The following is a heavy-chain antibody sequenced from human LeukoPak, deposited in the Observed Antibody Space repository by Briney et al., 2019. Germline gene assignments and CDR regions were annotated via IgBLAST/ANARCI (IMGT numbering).Heavy chain of an antibody. CDR3: ARHRGDYYDSSGYYDY. CDR1: GGSISSYY. D-gene: IGHD3-22*01. J-gene: IGHJ4*02. V-gene: IGHV4-59*08. CDR2: IYYSGST. Sequence: SETLSLTCTASGGSISSYYWSWIRQPPGKGLEWIGYIYYSGSTNYNPSLKSRVTISVDTSKNQFSLKLSSVTAADTAVYYCARHRGDYYDSSGYYDYWGQGTLVTVSS.